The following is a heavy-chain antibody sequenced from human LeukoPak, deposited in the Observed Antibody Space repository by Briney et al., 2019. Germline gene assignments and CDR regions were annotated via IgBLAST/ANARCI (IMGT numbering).Heavy chain of an antibody. D-gene: IGHD2-8*01. CDR3: GRVSYNSKDYRPHLDY. CDR2: IFSDGSP. Sequence: GRSLRLSCAASGFTVSSNYTRWVRPAPGKGLEWVSIIFSDGSPYYADSVKGRFTIYRHNSNNALYLQMNSLRAEDMAMYYCGRVSYNSKDYRPHLDYWGQGTLVTVSS. V-gene: IGHV3-66*02. J-gene: IGHJ4*02. CDR1: GFTVSSNY.